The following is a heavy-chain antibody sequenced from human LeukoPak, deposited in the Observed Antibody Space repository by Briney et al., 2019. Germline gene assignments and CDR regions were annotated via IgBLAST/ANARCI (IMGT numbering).Heavy chain of an antibody. Sequence: ASVKVSCKASGYTFTSYDINWVLQAAGQGLEWMGWMNPNSGNTGYAQKFQGRVTMTRNTSISTAYMELSSLRSEDTAVYYCARVEQWLVPGYYYYMDVWGKGTTVTVSS. CDR1: GYTFTSYD. CDR2: MNPNSGNT. J-gene: IGHJ6*03. CDR3: ARVEQWLVPGYYYYMDV. D-gene: IGHD6-19*01. V-gene: IGHV1-8*01.